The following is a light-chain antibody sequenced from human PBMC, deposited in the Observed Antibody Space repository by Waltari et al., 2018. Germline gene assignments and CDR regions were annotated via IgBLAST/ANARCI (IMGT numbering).Light chain of an antibody. J-gene: IGLJ3*02. CDR3: QSYDSSVSAWV. Sequence: QSVLTQPPSVSGAPGQSITISCTGSSSNIGAGYDVHWYQHLPGTAPKLLIYAQNSRPAGVPDRFSGSKSGTSASLAITGLQAEDEADYYCQSYDSSVSAWVFGGGTKLTVV. CDR1: SSNIGAGYD. V-gene: IGLV1-40*01. CDR2: AQN.